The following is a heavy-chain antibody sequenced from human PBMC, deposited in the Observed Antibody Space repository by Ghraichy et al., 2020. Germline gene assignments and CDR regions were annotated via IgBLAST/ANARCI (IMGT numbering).Heavy chain of an antibody. CDR3: ARNFVEVNWNYKDNYYYGLDV. CDR1: GASISDYY. V-gene: IGHV4-4*09. CDR2: LHTSGGT. D-gene: IGHD1-7*01. Sequence: SQTLSLTCSVSGASISDYYWSWIRQSPGKGLEWMGFLHTSGGTKVNPSLKNRVVISADTSNDQVSLKLSSVTASDTAVYYCARNFVEVNWNYKDNYYYGLDVWGQGTTVTVS. J-gene: IGHJ6*02.